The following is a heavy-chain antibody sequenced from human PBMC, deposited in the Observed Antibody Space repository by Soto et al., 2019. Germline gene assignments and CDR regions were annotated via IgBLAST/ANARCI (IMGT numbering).Heavy chain of an antibody. D-gene: IGHD1-26*01. CDR1: GGSLSSDNFF. CDR3: AREVISPATSDAFDI. V-gene: IGHV4-31*03. Sequence: QVQLQESGPGLVKPSQTLSVTCTVSGGSLSSDNFFWSWVRQHPDTGLEWVGYIYHTGAAYYNPSLKSRLTISLDTSKNRFSLSLISVTAADTAVYYCAREVISPATSDAFDIWGQGTMVTVSS. J-gene: IGHJ3*02. CDR2: IYHTGAA.